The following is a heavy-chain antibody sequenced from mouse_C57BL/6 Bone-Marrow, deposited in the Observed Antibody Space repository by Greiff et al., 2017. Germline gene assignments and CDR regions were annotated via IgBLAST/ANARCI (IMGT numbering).Heavy chain of an antibody. V-gene: IGHV1-75*01. J-gene: IGHJ3*01. CDR1: GYTFTDYY. CDR2: IFPGSGST. D-gene: IGHD2-4*01. Sequence: VQLQESGPELVKPGASVKISCKASGYTFTDYYINWVKQRPGQGLEWIGWIFPGSGSTYYNEKFKGQATLTVDKSSSTAYMLLSSLTSEDSAVYFCAREGVYDYDVAWFAYWGQGTLVTVSA. CDR3: AREGVYDYDVAWFAY.